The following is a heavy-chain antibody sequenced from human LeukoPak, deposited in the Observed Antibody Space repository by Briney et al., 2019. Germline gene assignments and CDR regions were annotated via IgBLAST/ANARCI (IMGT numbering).Heavy chain of an antibody. CDR1: GFTFSSYA. V-gene: IGHV3-23*01. Sequence: GGSLRLSCAASGFTFSSYAMSWVRQAPGKGLEWVSAISGSGGSTCYADSVKGRFTISRDNSKNTLYLQMNSLRAEDTAVYYCAKDSRFLEWLLSYWGQGTLVTVSS. D-gene: IGHD3-3*01. J-gene: IGHJ4*02. CDR3: AKDSRFLEWLLSY. CDR2: ISGSGGST.